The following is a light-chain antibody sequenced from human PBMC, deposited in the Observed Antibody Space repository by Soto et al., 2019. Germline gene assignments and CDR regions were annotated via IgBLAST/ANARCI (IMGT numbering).Light chain of an antibody. CDR1: ETISSW. V-gene: IGKV1-5*03. J-gene: IGKJ1*01. CDR3: QHYNSYSEA. CDR2: KAS. Sequence: DIQMTQSPSTLSASVGDRVTSTCRASETISSWLAWYQQKPGKAPNVLIYKASSLGSGVPSRFSGSGSGTEFTLTISSLQPDDVATYYCQHYNSYSEAFGQGTKVDIK.